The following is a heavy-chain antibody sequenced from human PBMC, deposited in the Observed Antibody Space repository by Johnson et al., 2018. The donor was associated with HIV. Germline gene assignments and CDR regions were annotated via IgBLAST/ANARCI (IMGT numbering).Heavy chain of an antibody. V-gene: IGHV3-30*02. D-gene: IGHD3-10*01. Sequence: QVQLVESGGGVVQPGGSLRLSCAASGFTFSSYGMHWVRQAPGKGLEWVAFIRYDGSNKYYVDSVKGRFAISRDNAKNALYLQMTSLRAEDTAVYYCGRDSRALLWFGERGDVSDIWGQGTMVTVSS. CDR2: IRYDGSNK. J-gene: IGHJ3*02. CDR1: GFTFSSYG. CDR3: GRDSRALLWFGERGDVSDI.